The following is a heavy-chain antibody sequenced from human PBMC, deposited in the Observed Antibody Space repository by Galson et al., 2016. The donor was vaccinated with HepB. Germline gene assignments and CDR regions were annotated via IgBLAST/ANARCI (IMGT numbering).Heavy chain of an antibody. CDR1: GFTFSTYG. V-gene: IGHV3-30*18. Sequence: SLRLSCAASGFTFSTYGMHWVRQAPGKGLEWVALISYDGKSESSADSVKGRVTISRDNSKDTLYLQMHSLRGEDTAVYYCAKGRWDFDSWGQGTQVTVSS. CDR2: ISYDGKSE. J-gene: IGHJ4*02. CDR3: AKGRWDFDS. D-gene: IGHD5-24*01.